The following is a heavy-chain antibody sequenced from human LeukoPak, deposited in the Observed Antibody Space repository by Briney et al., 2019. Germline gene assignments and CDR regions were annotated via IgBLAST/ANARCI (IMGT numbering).Heavy chain of an antibody. CDR2: IYYSGGT. CDR3: ARDGGYSYGRDDAFDI. V-gene: IGHV4-59*01. J-gene: IGHJ3*02. Sequence: SETLSLTCNVSGGSISSYYWSWIRQPPGKGLEWIGYIYYSGGTNYNPSLKSRVTISVDTSKNQFSLKLSSVTAADTAVYYCARDGGYSYGRDDAFDIWGQGTMVTVSS. CDR1: GGSISSYY. D-gene: IGHD5-18*01.